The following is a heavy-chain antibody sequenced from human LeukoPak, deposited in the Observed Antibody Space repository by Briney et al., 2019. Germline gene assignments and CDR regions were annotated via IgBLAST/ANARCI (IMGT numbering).Heavy chain of an antibody. CDR3: ARGGESNKDFDY. V-gene: IGHV4-34*01. Sequence: PSETLSLTCAVYGGSFSGYYWSWIRQPPGKGLEWIGEINHSGGTNYNPSLKSRVTISVDTSKNQFSLKLSSVTAADTAVYYCARGGESNKDFDYWGQGTLVTVSS. CDR2: INHSGGT. D-gene: IGHD3-10*01. J-gene: IGHJ4*02. CDR1: GGSFSGYY.